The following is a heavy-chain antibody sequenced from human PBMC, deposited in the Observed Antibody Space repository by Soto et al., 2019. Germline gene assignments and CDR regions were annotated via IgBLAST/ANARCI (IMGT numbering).Heavy chain of an antibody. Sequence: QVQLVQSGAEVKKPGSSVKVSCKASGGTFSSYAISWVRQAPGQGLEWMGGIIPIFGTANYAQKFQGRVTITADESTSTAYMELRSLRSEDTAVYYCAPYYDSRDYHYYFDYWGQGTLVTVSS. D-gene: IGHD3-22*01. CDR2: IIPIFGTA. CDR3: APYYDSRDYHYYFDY. V-gene: IGHV1-69*01. CDR1: GGTFSSYA. J-gene: IGHJ4*02.